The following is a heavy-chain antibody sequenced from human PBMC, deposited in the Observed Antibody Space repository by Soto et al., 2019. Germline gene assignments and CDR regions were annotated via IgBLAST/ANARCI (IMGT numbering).Heavy chain of an antibody. CDR1: GFTFGGYA. V-gene: IGHV3-49*03. D-gene: IGHD2-8*01. CDR2: IRSKAYGGTT. J-gene: IGHJ5*02. Sequence: GGALRLSCTASGFTFGGYAMRWFRQGPGKGLEGVGFIRSKAYGGTTEYAASVKGRFTISRDDSKSIAYLQMNSLRTEDTAVYYCTRVYNWLDPWGQGTLVTVSS. CDR3: TRVYNWLDP.